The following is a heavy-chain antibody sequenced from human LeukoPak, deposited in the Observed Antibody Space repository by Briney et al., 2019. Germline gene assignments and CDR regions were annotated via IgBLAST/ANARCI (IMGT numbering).Heavy chain of an antibody. V-gene: IGHV3-33*01. CDR3: ARDITFGLVTYYFDY. Sequence: GGSLRLSCAASGFTFSSYGMPWVRQAPGKGLEWVAVIWYDGSNKYYADSVKGRFTISRDNSKNTLYLQMNSLRAKDTAVYYCARDITFGLVTYYFDYWARELWSPSPQ. D-gene: IGHD3-3*01. CDR2: IWYDGSNK. CDR1: GFTFSSYG. J-gene: IGHJ4*02.